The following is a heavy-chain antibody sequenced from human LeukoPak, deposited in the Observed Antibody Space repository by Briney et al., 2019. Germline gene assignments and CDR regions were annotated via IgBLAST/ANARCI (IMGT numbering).Heavy chain of an antibody. D-gene: IGHD3-3*01. V-gene: IGHV3-7*01. CDR1: GFTFSGFW. J-gene: IGHJ4*02. CDR2: IKHDGSEK. Sequence: GGSLRLSCAVSGFTFSGFWMSWSRQAPGKGLEWVASIKHDGSEKYYVDSVRGRFTISRDNTVNSLYLQMSSLRAEDTAVYYCATDRGWRTSGYYLYYFEYWGQGTLVTFSS. CDR3: ATDRGWRTSGYYLYYFEY.